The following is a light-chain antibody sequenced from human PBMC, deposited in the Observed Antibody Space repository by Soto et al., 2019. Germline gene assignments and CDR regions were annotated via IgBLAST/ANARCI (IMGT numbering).Light chain of an antibody. CDR2: DAS. V-gene: IGKV1-5*01. CDR3: QQYNTDSEYT. J-gene: IGKJ2*01. CDR1: QSSGSW. Sequence: DIQMTQSPSTLSASVGDRVTITCRASQSSGSWLAWYQRKPGNAPKLLIYDASSLESGVPLRFSGSGSGTEFTLTISSLQPEDFATYYCQQYNTDSEYTFVQGTKVDIK.